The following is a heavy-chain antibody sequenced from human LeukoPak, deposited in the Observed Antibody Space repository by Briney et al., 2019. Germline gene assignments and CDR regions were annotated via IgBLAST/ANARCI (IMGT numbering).Heavy chain of an antibody. J-gene: IGHJ6*02. CDR1: GGSISSYY. V-gene: IGHV4-59*01. CDR2: IYYSGST. CDR3: ARDRPYDSSGYYGAVGWGYYYYGMDV. D-gene: IGHD3-22*01. Sequence: SETVSLTCTVSGGSISSYYWSWVRQPPGKGLEWIGYIYYSGSTNYNPSLKSRVTISVDTSKNQFSLKLSSVTAADTAVYYCARDRPYDSSGYYGAVGWGYYYYGMDVWGQGTTVTVSS.